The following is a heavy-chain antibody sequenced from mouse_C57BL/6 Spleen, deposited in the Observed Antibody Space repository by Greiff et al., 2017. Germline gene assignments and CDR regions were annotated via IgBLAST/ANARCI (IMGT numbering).Heavy chain of an antibody. CDR3: ARTGAWYFDV. J-gene: IGHJ1*03. Sequence: QVQLKQSGAELVRPGASVKLSCKASGYTFTDYYINWVKQRPGQGLEWIARIYPGSGNTYYNEKFKGKATLTAEKSSSTAYMQLSSLTSEDSAVYFCARTGAWYFDVWGTGTTVTVSS. CDR2: IYPGSGNT. V-gene: IGHV1-76*01. D-gene: IGHD4-1*01. CDR1: GYTFTDYY.